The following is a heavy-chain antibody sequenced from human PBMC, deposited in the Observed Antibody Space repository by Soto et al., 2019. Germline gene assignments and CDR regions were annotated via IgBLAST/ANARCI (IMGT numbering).Heavy chain of an antibody. CDR3: GREATETD. V-gene: IGHV3-74*01. Sequence: VQLVESGGGFVQPGGSLRLSCATSGFTFSSYWMHWVRQAPGKGLVWLSRINGDGGFTKYADSVKGRFTISRDNAKNTLYLQINSLRADDTAVDYCGREATETDWGQGTLVTVSS. CDR1: GFTFSSYW. J-gene: IGHJ4*02. CDR2: INGDGGFT.